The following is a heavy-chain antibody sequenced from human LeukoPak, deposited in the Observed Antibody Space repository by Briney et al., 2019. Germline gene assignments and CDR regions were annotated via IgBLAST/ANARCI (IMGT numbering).Heavy chain of an antibody. CDR1: GFTFSSYG. CDR2: ISGSGGST. CDR3: AKKSASGVTMVRGVNWGFKWYFDY. J-gene: IGHJ4*02. V-gene: IGHV3-23*01. Sequence: GGSLRLSCAASGFTFSSYGMSWVRQAPGKGLEWVSAISGSGGSTYYADSVKGRFTISRDNSKNTLYLQMNSLRAEDTAVYYCAKKSASGVTMVRGVNWGFKWYFDYWGQGTLVTVSS. D-gene: IGHD3-10*01.